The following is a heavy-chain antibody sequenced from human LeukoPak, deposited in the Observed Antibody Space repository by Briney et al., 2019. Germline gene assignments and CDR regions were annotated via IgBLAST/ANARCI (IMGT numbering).Heavy chain of an antibody. CDR3: ARGGPGKVDLGFDY. D-gene: IGHD1-26*01. CDR2: ISSNGGST. CDR1: GFTFSSYA. Sequence: GGSLRLSCAASGFTFSSYAMHWVRQAPGKGLEYVSAISSNGGSTYYANSVKGRFTISRDNSKNTLYLQMNSLRAEDTAVYYCARGGPGKVDLGFDYWGQGTLVTVSS. V-gene: IGHV3-64*01. J-gene: IGHJ4*02.